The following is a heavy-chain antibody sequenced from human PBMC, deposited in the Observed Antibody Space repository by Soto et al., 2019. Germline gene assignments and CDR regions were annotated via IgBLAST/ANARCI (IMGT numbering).Heavy chain of an antibody. Sequence: ASVKVSCKASGYTFTGYYMHWVRQAPGQGLEWMGWINPNSGGTNYAQKFQGRVTMTRDTSISTAYMELSRLRSDDTAVYYCARALNVLLWFGELVDGMDVWGQGTTVTVS. CDR1: GYTFTGYY. CDR2: INPNSGGT. V-gene: IGHV1-2*02. D-gene: IGHD3-10*01. J-gene: IGHJ6*02. CDR3: ARALNVLLWFGELVDGMDV.